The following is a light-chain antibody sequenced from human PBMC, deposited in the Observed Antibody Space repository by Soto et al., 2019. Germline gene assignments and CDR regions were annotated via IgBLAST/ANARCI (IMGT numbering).Light chain of an antibody. V-gene: IGKV3-15*01. CDR2: GAS. J-gene: IGKJ3*01. CDR3: QQYNKWPPFT. Sequence: EMMLTHSPGTLSLSPLEIATLSFRASQSVSSNLAWYQQKPGQAPRLLIYGASTRATGIPARFSGSGSGTEFTLTISSLQSEDFAVYYCQQYNKWPPFTFGPGTKVDIK. CDR1: QSVSSN.